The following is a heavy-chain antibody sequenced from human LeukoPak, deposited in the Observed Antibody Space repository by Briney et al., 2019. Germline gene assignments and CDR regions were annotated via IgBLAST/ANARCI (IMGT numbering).Heavy chain of an antibody. D-gene: IGHD6-19*01. Sequence: GGSLRLSCAASGFTFSDYYMSWIRQAPGKGLEWVSYISSSGSTIYYADSVKGRLTISRDNAKNSLYLQMNSLRAEDTAVYYCARDVADYYFDYWGQGTLVTVSS. CDR2: ISSSGSTI. CDR1: GFTFSDYY. CDR3: ARDVADYYFDY. J-gene: IGHJ4*02. V-gene: IGHV3-11*01.